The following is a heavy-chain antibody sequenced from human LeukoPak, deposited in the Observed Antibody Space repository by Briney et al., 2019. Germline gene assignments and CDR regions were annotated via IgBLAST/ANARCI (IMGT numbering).Heavy chain of an antibody. D-gene: IGHD4-17*01. CDR3: ARIRGYGDWYDY. V-gene: IGHV3-7*01. J-gene: IGHJ4*02. Sequence: GGSLRLSCAASGFTFSIYWISWVRQAPGKGLEWVANIKQDGSEKYYVDSVKGRFTISRDNAKNLLYLQMNSLRAEDTAVYYCARIRGYGDWYDYWGQGNLVTVSS. CDR2: IKQDGSEK. CDR1: GFTFSIYW.